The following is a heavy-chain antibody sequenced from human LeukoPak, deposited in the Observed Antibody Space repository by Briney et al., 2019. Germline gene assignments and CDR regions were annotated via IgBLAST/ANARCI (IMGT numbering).Heavy chain of an antibody. D-gene: IGHD6-6*01. V-gene: IGHV4-39*01. J-gene: IGHJ4*02. CDR1: GGSISSTNYY. CDR2: IYYSGST. CDR3: ARAGYSSSSGFDY. Sequence: PSETLSLTCTVSGGSISSTNYYWGWVRQPPGKGLEWIGSIYYSGSTYYNPSLKSRVTMSVDTSKNQFSLKLSSVTAADTAVYYCARAGYSSSSGFDYWGQGTLVTVSS.